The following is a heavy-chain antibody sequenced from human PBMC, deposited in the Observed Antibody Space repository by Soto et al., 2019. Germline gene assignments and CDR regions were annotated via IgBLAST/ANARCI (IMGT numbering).Heavy chain of an antibody. CDR1: GYTFTSYG. D-gene: IGHD5-12*01. Sequence: ASGKVSCKASGYTFTSYGISWVRQAPGQGLEWMGWISAYNGNTNYAQKLQGRVTMTTDTSTSTAYMELRSLRSDDTAVYYCARDRHAIVATDHYYYYGMDVWGQGTTVTVSS. J-gene: IGHJ6*02. V-gene: IGHV1-18*04. CDR2: ISAYNGNT. CDR3: ARDRHAIVATDHYYYYGMDV.